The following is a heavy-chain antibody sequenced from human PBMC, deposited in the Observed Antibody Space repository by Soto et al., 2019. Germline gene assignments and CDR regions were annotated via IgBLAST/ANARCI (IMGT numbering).Heavy chain of an antibody. CDR1: GGTFSSYA. CDR2: IIPIFGTA. D-gene: IGHD4-17*01. Sequence: QVQLVQSGAEVKKPGSSVKVSCKASGGTFSSYAISWVRQAPGQGLEWMGGIIPIFGTANYAQKFQGRVTITADESTSTAYMELSSLRSEDTAVYYCASIGGYGDYVYRYWFDPWGQGTLVTVSS. V-gene: IGHV1-69*12. CDR3: ASIGGYGDYVYRYWFDP. J-gene: IGHJ5*02.